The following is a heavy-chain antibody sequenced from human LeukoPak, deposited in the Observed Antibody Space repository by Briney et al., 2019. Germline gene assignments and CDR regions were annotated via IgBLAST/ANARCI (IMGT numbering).Heavy chain of an antibody. V-gene: IGHV3-30*18. D-gene: IGHD6-19*01. CDR1: GFTFSSYG. CDR2: ISYDGSNK. Sequence: GGSLRLSCAASGFTFSSYGMHWVRQAPGKGLEWVAVISYDGSNKYYADSVKGRFTISRDNSKNTLYLQMNSLRAEDAAVYYCAKNLGLAVAGTLGYWGQGTLVTVSS. J-gene: IGHJ4*02. CDR3: AKNLGLAVAGTLGY.